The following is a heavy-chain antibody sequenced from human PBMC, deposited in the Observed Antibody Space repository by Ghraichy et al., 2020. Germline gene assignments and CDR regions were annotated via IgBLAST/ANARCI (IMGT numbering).Heavy chain of an antibody. V-gene: IGHV3-33*01. Sequence: LNISCEASGFIFSSYGMHWVRQAPGKGLEWVAVIWFDGNNKYYADSVRGRFTISRDNSKNTLYLQMSSLRAEDTAVYYCARGDNYYYYYYMDVWGKGTTVTVS. D-gene: IGHD2-21*02. J-gene: IGHJ6*03. CDR2: IWFDGNNK. CDR1: GFIFSSYG. CDR3: ARGDNYYYYYYMDV.